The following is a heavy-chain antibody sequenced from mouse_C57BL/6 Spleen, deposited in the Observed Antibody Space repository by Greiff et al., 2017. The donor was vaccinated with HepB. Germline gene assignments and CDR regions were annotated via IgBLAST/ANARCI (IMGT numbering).Heavy chain of an antibody. CDR1: GFTFSDYG. V-gene: IGHV5-17*01. CDR3: ARPGYSNYGAMDY. Sequence: EVKVVESGGGLVKPGGSLKLSCAASGFTFSDYGMHWVRQAPEKGLEWVAYISSGSSTIYYADTVKGRFTISRYNAKNTLFLQMTSLRSEDTAMYYCARPGYSNYGAMDYWGQGTSVTVSS. J-gene: IGHJ4*01. D-gene: IGHD2-5*01. CDR2: ISSGSSTI.